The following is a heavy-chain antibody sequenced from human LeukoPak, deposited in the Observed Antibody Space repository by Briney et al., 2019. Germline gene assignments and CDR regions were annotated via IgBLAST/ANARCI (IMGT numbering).Heavy chain of an antibody. Sequence: GGSLRLSCAASGFTFSSYWMSWVRQAPGKGLEWVANIKQDGSEKYYVDSVKGRFTISGDNAKNSLYLQMNSLRAEDTAVYYCARDLYYGSYGMDVWGQGTTVTVSS. CDR3: ARDLYYGSYGMDV. D-gene: IGHD3-10*01. V-gene: IGHV3-7*01. J-gene: IGHJ6*02. CDR2: IKQDGSEK. CDR1: GFTFSSYW.